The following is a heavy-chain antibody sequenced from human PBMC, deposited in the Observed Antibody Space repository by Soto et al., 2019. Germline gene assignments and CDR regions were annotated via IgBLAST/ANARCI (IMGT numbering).Heavy chain of an antibody. Sequence: QVQLQESGPGLVKPSQTLSLTCTVSGGSISSGDYYWSWIRQHPGKGLEWIGYISYSGGTYSNPSLKSRLTISLDTSKKQFSLKPGSVTAADTAVYYFARDSIEVGATSAMDVWCQGTAVTVSS. CDR2: ISYSGGT. D-gene: IGHD1-26*01. V-gene: IGHV4-31*03. CDR3: ARDSIEVGATSAMDV. J-gene: IGHJ6*02. CDR1: GGSISSGDYY.